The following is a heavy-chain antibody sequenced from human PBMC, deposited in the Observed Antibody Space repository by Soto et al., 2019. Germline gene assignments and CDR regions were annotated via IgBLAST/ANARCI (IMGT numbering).Heavy chain of an antibody. D-gene: IGHD1-7*01. V-gene: IGHV3-23*01. J-gene: IGHJ3*02. CDR1: GFTFSSYA. Sequence: EVQLLESGGGLVQPGGSLRLSCAASGFTFSSYAMSWVRQAPGKGLEWVSAISGSGGSTYYADSVKGRFTISRDNSKNTLYLQMNSLRAEDTAVYYCAKDLYWNYDRRYQHAFDIWGQGTMVTVSS. CDR2: ISGSGGST. CDR3: AKDLYWNYDRRYQHAFDI.